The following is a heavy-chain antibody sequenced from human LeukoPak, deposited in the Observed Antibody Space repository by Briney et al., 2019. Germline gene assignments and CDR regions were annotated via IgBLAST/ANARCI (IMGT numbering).Heavy chain of an antibody. CDR1: GYTFTSYG. CDR3: ARDLEDYYDSSGSRVWYFDL. D-gene: IGHD3-22*01. J-gene: IGHJ2*01. Sequence: GASVKVSCNASGYTFTSYGISWVREAPGQGLEWKGCSSAYNGNTNYAQKLQGRVTMTTDTSTSTAYMELRSLRSDDTAVYYCARDLEDYYDSSGSRVWYFDLWGRGTLVTVSS. V-gene: IGHV1-18*01. CDR2: SSAYNGNT.